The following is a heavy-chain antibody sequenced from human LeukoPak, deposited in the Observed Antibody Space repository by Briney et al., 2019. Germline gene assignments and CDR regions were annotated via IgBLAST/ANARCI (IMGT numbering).Heavy chain of an antibody. D-gene: IGHD3-22*01. V-gene: IGHV3-23*01. CDR3: AKTNGYYDL. CDR2: ISGSGDKT. J-gene: IGHJ4*02. Sequence: PGGSLRLSCVASGFTFGDYAIHWVRQAPGKGLEWVSSISGSGDKTYYADSVKGRFTISRDNSKSTMYLQMNSLRAEDTAVYHCAKTNGYYDLWGQGTLVIVSS. CDR1: GFTFGDYA.